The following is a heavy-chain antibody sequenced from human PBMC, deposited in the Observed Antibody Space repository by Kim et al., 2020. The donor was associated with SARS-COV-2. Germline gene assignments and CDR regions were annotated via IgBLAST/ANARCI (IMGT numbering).Heavy chain of an antibody. D-gene: IGHD3-22*01. J-gene: IGHJ5*02. CDR3: ARHYYDSSNHWFDP. CDR1: GGSISSSSYY. Sequence: SETLSLTCTVSGGSISSSSYYWGWIRQPPGKGLEWIGSIYYSGSTYYNPSLKSRVTISVDTSKNQFSLKLSSVTAADTAVYYCARHYYDSSNHWFDPWGQGTLVTVSS. V-gene: IGHV4-39*01. CDR2: IYYSGST.